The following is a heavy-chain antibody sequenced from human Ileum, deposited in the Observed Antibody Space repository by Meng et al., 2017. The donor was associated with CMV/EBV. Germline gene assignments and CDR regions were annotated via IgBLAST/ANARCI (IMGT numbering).Heavy chain of an antibody. J-gene: IGHJ4*02. CDR3: GEGIASRL. D-gene: IGHD6-6*01. CDR1: GFNFNIFS. CDR2: IRQDGSEK. V-gene: IGHV3-7*01. Sequence: GESLQISCAASGFNFNIFSMSWVRQAPGKGLEWVASIRQDGSEKYYVDIVKGRFPISRENAKNSPYLKMNCLSVEETAMYYCGEGIASRLRGQGTMVTVSS.